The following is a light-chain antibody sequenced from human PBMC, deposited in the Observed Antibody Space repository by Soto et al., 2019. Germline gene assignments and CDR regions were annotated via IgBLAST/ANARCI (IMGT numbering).Light chain of an antibody. Sequence: QSVLTQPASVSGSPGQSITISCTGTSSDVDGYNYVSWYQQHPGKAPKLMIYEVTNRPSGISDRFSASKSGNTASLTISGLQAEDGADYYCNSYTTSSTLVFGGGTKVTVL. CDR1: SSDVDGYNY. CDR2: EVT. CDR3: NSYTTSSTLV. V-gene: IGLV2-14*01. J-gene: IGLJ2*01.